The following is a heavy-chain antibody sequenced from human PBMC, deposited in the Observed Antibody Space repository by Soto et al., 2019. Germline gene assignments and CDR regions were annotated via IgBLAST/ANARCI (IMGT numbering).Heavy chain of an antibody. CDR3: AREFCSGGNCYTYYFDP. V-gene: IGHV3-74*01. D-gene: IGHD2-15*01. CDR1: GLTFNRYW. Sequence: GGSLRLSCAASGLTFNRYWMHWVRHAPGKGLVWVSHINTDGSNTNYADSVKGRFTISRDNAKSTLFLQMNSLRDEDTAVYYCAREFCSGGNCYTYYFDPWGQGIPVTVAS. J-gene: IGHJ5*02. CDR2: INTDGSNT.